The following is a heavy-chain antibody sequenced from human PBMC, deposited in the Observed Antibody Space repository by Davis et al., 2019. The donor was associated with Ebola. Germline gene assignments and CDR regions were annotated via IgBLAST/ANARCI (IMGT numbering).Heavy chain of an antibody. CDR3: ARDPITGTTGYYYYYGMDV. J-gene: IGHJ6*02. D-gene: IGHD1-20*01. CDR2: IYYSGST. V-gene: IGHV4-59*12. Sequence: SETLSLTCTVSGGSISSYYWSWIRQPPGKGLEWIGYIYYSGSTNYNPSLKSRVTISVDTSKNQFSLKLSSVTAADTAVYYCARDPITGTTGYYYYYGMDVWGQGTTVTVSS. CDR1: GGSISSYY.